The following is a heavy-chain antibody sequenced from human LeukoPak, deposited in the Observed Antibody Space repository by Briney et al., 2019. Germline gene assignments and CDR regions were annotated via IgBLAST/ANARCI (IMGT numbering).Heavy chain of an antibody. CDR3: ARAVYYDILTGYSY. V-gene: IGHV3-7*01. Sequence: GGSLRLSCAASGFTFSSYWMSWVRQAPGKGLEWVANIKQDGSEKYYVDSVKGRFTISRDNAKNSLYLQMNSLRAEDTAVYYCARAVYYDILTGYSYWGQGTLVTVSS. CDR2: IKQDGSEK. CDR1: GFTFSSYW. D-gene: IGHD3-9*01. J-gene: IGHJ4*02.